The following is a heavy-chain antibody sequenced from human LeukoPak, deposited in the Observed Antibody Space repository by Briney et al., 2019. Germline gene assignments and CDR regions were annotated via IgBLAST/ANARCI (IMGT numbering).Heavy chain of an antibody. CDR3: ARRPKTYYNSSGYYH. V-gene: IGHV4-39*01. J-gene: IGHJ5*02. CDR2: IYYSGST. Sequence: SETLSLTCTVSGGSISSSSYYWGWIRQPPGKGLEWIGSIYYSGSTYYNPSLKSRVTISVDTSKNQFSLKLSSVTAADTAVYYCARRPKTYYNSSGYYHWGQGTLVTVSS. D-gene: IGHD3-22*01. CDR1: GGSISSSSYY.